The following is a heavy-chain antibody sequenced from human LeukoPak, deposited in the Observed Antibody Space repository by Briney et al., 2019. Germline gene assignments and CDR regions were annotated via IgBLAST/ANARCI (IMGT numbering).Heavy chain of an antibody. CDR3: ARDFYGRYCTGGSCYYRNWFDP. D-gene: IGHD2-15*01. Sequence: PGGSLRLSCAASGFTFSSYSMNWVRQAPGKGLEWVSHIHNDGTTTTYAASVKGRFTISRDNAKNTVYLDMTGLSGEDTAVYYCARDFYGRYCTGGSCYYRNWFDPWGQGTQVTVSS. CDR2: IHNDGTTT. CDR1: GFTFSSYS. V-gene: IGHV3-74*03. J-gene: IGHJ5*02.